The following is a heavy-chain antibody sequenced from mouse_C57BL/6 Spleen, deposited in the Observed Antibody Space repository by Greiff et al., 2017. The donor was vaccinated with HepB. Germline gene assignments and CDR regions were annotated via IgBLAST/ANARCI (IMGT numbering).Heavy chain of an antibody. Sequence: QVQLQQSGPELVKPGASVKISCKASGYAFSSSWMNWVKQRPGKGLEWIRRIYPGDGDTNYNGKFKGKATLTADKSSSTAYMQLSSLTSEDSAVYFCARGGDYYGSSWGFAYWGQGTLVTVSA. D-gene: IGHD1-1*01. J-gene: IGHJ3*01. CDR2: IYPGDGDT. V-gene: IGHV1-82*01. CDR3: ARGGDYYGSSWGFAY. CDR1: GYAFSSSW.